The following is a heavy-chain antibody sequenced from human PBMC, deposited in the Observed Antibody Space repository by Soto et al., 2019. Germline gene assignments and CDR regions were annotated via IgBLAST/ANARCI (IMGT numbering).Heavy chain of an antibody. J-gene: IGHJ3*02. CDR2: VGGSDDDK. CDR1: GFTFSDYA. V-gene: IGHV3-23*01. CDR3: AKDATSSHGVWDPFDM. D-gene: IGHD2-8*01. Sequence: EVQLFESGGGVVQPGGSLRLSCAASGFTFSDYAMSWVRQTPGKGLQWVSGVGGSDDDKHYADSVRGRFIVSRDNSKNTLYLQMNSLRADDTAIYYCAKDATSSHGVWDPFDMWGQGTEVTVSS.